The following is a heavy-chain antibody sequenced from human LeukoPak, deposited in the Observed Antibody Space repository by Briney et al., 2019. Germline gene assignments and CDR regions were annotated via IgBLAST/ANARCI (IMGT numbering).Heavy chain of an antibody. J-gene: IGHJ6*03. CDR1: GFTFSSYG. CDR2: ISGSGGST. Sequence: GGSLRLSCAASGFTFSSYGMSWVRQAPGKGLEWVSAISGSGGSTYYADSVKGRFTISRDNAENSLYLQMNSLRAEDTAVYYCAREHYFYYMDGWGKGTTVTVSS. CDR3: AREHYFYYMDG. V-gene: IGHV3-23*01.